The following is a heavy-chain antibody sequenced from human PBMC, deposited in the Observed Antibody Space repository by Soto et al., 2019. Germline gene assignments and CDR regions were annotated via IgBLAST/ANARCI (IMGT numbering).Heavy chain of an antibody. CDR3: AKGGDILTGRYYYYYMDV. V-gene: IGHV3-30*18. CDR1: GFTFSSYG. CDR2: ISYDGSNK. Sequence: GGSLRLSCAASGFTFSSYGMHWVRQAPGKGLEWVAVISYDGSNKYYADSVKGRFTISRDNSKNTLYLQMNSLRAEDTAVYYCAKGGDILTGRYYYYYMDVWGKGTTVTVSS. D-gene: IGHD3-9*01. J-gene: IGHJ6*03.